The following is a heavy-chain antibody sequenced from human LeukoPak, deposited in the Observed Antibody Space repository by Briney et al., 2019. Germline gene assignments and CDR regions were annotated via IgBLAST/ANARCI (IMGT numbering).Heavy chain of an antibody. J-gene: IGHJ6*03. D-gene: IGHD4/OR15-4a*01. CDR3: ARGGAYYYYMDV. CDR2: IKQDGSEK. V-gene: IGHV3-7*01. Sequence: GGSLRLSCAASGFTFSSYWMSWVRQAPGKGLEWVANIKQDGSEKYYVDSVKGRFSISRDNAKNSLYLQINSLRAEDTAVYYCARGGAYYYYMDVWGKGTTVTVSS. CDR1: GFTFSSYW.